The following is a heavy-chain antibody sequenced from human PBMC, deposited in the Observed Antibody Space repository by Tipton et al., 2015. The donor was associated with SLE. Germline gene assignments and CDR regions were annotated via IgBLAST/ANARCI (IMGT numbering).Heavy chain of an antibody. V-gene: IGHV4-4*02. Sequence: GSLRLSCAVSGGSISSSNWWSWVRQPPGKGLEWIGEIYHSGSTNYNPSLKSRVTISVDKSKNQFSLKLSSVTAADTAVYYCARVGHDYGDYDNWFDPWGQGTLVTVSS. CDR2: IYHSGST. CDR1: GGSISSSNW. J-gene: IGHJ5*02. D-gene: IGHD4-17*01. CDR3: ARVGHDYGDYDNWFDP.